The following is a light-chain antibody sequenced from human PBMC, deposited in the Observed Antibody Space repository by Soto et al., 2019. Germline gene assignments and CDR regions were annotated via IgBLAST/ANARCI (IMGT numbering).Light chain of an antibody. CDR2: KAS. J-gene: IGKJ1*01. CDR1: QSVSNW. CDR3: QQYDTYWT. Sequence: EIQMTHSPSSLSASVVDIVIIACRASQSVSNWLAWYQQKPGKAPNLLIDKASSLKSGVPSRFSGSGSGTEFTLTISNLQPDDFATYYCQQYDTYWTFGQGTKVDIK. V-gene: IGKV1-5*03.